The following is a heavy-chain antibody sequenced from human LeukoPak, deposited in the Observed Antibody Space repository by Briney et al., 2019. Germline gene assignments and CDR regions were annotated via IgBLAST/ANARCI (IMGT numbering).Heavy chain of an antibody. V-gene: IGHV3-15*01. CDR2: IKSKSDGGTT. CDR1: GFTFNDAW. J-gene: IGHJ4*02. D-gene: IGHD1-1*01. CDR3: STLGPTGTTWIY. Sequence: PGGSLRLSCATSGFTFNDAWMSWVRQTPGKGLEWVGRIKSKSDGGTTGYAAPVKGRFTISRDDSKNTLDLQMNSLTTEDTAVYYCSTLGPTGTTWIYWGQGTLVTVSS.